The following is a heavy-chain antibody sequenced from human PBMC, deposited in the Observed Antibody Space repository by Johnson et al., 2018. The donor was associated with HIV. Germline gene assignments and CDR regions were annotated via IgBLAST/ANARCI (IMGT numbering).Heavy chain of an antibody. CDR3: AKDMVGDRNAFDI. CDR1: GFTFSSYG. CDR2: ISYDGSNK. D-gene: IGHD3-10*02. Sequence: QVQLVESGGGVVQPGRSLRLSCAASGFTFSSYGMHWVRQAPGKGLAWVAVISYDGSNKYYADSVKGRFTISRDNSKNTLYLQMHSLRAEDTAVYYCAKDMVGDRNAFDIWGEGTMVTVSS. V-gene: IGHV3-30*18. J-gene: IGHJ3*02.